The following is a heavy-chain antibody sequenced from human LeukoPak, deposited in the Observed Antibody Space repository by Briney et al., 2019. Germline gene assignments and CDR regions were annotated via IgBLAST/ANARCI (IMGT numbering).Heavy chain of an antibody. D-gene: IGHD3-22*01. V-gene: IGHV3-30*04. CDR2: ISYDGSNK. CDR3: ARGPHYYDSSGYYSDY. J-gene: IGHJ4*02. CDR1: GFTFSSYA. Sequence: PGGSLRLSCAASGFTFSSYAMHWVRQAPGKGLEWVAVISYDGSNKYYADSVKGRFTISRDNSKNTLYLQMNSLRAEDTAVYYCARGPHYYDSSGYYSDYWGQGTLVTVSS.